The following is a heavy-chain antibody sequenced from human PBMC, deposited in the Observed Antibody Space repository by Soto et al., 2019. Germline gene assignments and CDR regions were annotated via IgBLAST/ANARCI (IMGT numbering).Heavy chain of an antibody. Sequence: ASVKVFCKASGYTFTNYGISWVRQSPGQGLEWMGWISAYNGNTKYAQKLQGRVTMTTDTSTSTAYMELRSLRSDDTAVHYCARGRRHHLLHNYRFDPWGQGTQVSV. J-gene: IGHJ5*02. CDR1: GYTFTNYG. D-gene: IGHD2-2*01. V-gene: IGHV1-18*01. CDR3: ARGRRHHLLHNYRFDP. CDR2: ISAYNGNT.